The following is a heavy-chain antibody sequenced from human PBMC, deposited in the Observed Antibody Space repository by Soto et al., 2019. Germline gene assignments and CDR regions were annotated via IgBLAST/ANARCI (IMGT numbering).Heavy chain of an antibody. D-gene: IGHD3-10*01. V-gene: IGHV1-69*01. CDR1: GGTFSNDA. Sequence: QEQLVQAGAEVKKPGCSVRISCRASGGTFSNDAVSWVRQAPGQGLQWMGGIIPIFGTTHYAQKFQGRVTSTADESTATAYTELRSVPSEHTAVYYCASGLRTGNNGIDVWGQGTPVTVSS. J-gene: IGHJ6*02. CDR2: IIPIFGTT. CDR3: ASGLRTGNNGIDV.